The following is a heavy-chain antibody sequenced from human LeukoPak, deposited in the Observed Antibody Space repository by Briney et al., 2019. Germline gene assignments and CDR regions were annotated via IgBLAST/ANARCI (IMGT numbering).Heavy chain of an antibody. CDR1: GCTISSSSYY. CDR2: IYYSGNT. D-gene: IGHD2-8*02. V-gene: IGHV4-39*01. Sequence: PSENLSLTCTVSGCTISSSSYYWGSLRQPPGKGLEWIGSIYYSGNTYYNPSLKSRVTISVDTSKNQFSLKLSSVTAADTAVYYCARAYCPGGNCYFDYWGQGTLVTVSS. J-gene: IGHJ4*02. CDR3: ARAYCPGGNCYFDY.